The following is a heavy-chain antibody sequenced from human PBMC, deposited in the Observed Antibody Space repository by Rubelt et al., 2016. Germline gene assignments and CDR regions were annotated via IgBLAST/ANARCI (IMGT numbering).Heavy chain of an antibody. D-gene: IGHD6-13*01. J-gene: IGHJ4*02. CDR3: ARDRGSSSWYGVDY. Sequence: QLQLHESGPRLVKPSETLFLTCTVSGGSISSYYWSWIRQPAGKGLEWIGRIYNSGSTNYNPSLKSRVTMSVDTSKNQLSLKLSSVTAADTAVYHCARDRGSSSWYGVDYWGQGTLVTVSS. CDR1: GGSISSYY. V-gene: IGHV4-4*07. CDR2: IYNSGST.